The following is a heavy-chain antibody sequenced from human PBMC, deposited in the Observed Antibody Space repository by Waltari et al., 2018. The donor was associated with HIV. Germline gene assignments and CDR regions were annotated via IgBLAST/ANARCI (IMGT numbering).Heavy chain of an antibody. CDR3: ASIAYCGGDCYPRGMDV. Sequence: EVQLVESGGGLVQPGGSLRLSCEASGFTVRCKSTIWVRQAPGKGLEWVSVIYSGGSTYYADSVKGRFTISRDNSKNTLYLQMNSLRAEDTAVYYCASIAYCGGDCYPRGMDVWGQGTTVTVSS. CDR2: IYSGGST. D-gene: IGHD2-21*02. J-gene: IGHJ6*02. V-gene: IGHV3-66*01. CDR1: GFTVRCKS.